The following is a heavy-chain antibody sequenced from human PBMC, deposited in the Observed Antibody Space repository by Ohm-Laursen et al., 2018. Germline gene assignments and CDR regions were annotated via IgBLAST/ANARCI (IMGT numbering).Heavy chain of an antibody. CDR2: INHSGST. CDR1: GGSFSGYY. Sequence: SETLSLTWAVYGGSFSGYYWSWIRQPPGKGLEWIGEINHSGSTNYNPSLKSRVTISVDTSKNQFSLKLSSVTAADTAVYYCASWEQYNWFDPWGQGTLVTVSS. D-gene: IGHD1/OR15-1a*01. J-gene: IGHJ5*02. CDR3: ASWEQYNWFDP. V-gene: IGHV4-34*01.